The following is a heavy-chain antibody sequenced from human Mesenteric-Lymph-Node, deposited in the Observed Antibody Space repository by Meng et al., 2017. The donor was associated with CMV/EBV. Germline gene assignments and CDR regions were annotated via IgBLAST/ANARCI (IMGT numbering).Heavy chain of an antibody. CDR3: VKDDNGYTGEGGS. CDR2: IYSGDNRT. J-gene: IGHJ5*02. D-gene: IGHD5-18*01. Sequence: GGSLRLSCIASGFAFDKYWMTWVRQAPGKGLEWVSVIYSGDNRTYYGDSVRGRFTISRDNSKHTLYLQMNSLRVEDTAVYYCVKDDNGYTGEGGSWGQGTLVTVSS. V-gene: IGHV3-23*03. CDR1: GFAFDKYW.